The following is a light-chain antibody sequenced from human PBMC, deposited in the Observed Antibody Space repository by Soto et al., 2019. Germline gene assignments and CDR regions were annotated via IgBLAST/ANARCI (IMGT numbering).Light chain of an antibody. V-gene: IGLV2-18*02. Sequence: QSALTQPPSVSGSPGQSVTISCTGTSSDVGGHNLVSWYQQPPGTAPKLIIYDVTNRPSGVPDRFSGSKSGNTASLTISGLQAEDEADYYCSSYGGGNILIFGGGTKLTVL. CDR1: SSDVGGHNL. CDR3: SSYGGGNILI. CDR2: DVT. J-gene: IGLJ2*01.